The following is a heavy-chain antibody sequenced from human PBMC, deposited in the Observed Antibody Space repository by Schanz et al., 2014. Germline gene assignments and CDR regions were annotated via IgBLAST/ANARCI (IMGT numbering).Heavy chain of an antibody. Sequence: VQLLESGGGVVQPGRSLRLSCAAYGFTLSSYAMHWVRQAPGKGLEWVAVISYDGSNKYYADSVKGRFTISRDNSKNTLYLQMNTLRAEDTAVYYCARDGDRFYHNYYMDVWGQGTTVTVSS. CDR2: ISYDGSNK. D-gene: IGHD4-17*01. CDR3: ARDGDRFYHNYYMDV. V-gene: IGHV3-30-3*01. J-gene: IGHJ6*03. CDR1: GFTLSSYA.